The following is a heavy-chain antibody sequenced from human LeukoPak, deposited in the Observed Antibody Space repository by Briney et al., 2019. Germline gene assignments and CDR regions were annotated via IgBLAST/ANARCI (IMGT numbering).Heavy chain of an antibody. J-gene: IGHJ4*02. V-gene: IGHV3-43*02. Sequence: GGSLRLSCAASGFTFKDYAMHWVRQAPGKGLEWVSLISGHGGTTFFADSVKGRFTISRDNSKNSLYLQMNSLRTEDTAFYFCAKDIGERGYKDYWGQGTLVTVPS. D-gene: IGHD5-18*01. CDR3: AKDIGERGYKDY. CDR2: ISGHGGTT. CDR1: GFTFKDYA.